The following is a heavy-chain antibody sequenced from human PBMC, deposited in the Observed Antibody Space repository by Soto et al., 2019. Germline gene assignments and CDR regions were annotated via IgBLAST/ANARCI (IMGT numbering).Heavy chain of an antibody. CDR2: LSYDGDNK. V-gene: IGHV3-30-3*01. D-gene: IGHD3-16*01. CDR3: ARLWGQISTYFDGIDT. CDR1: GFTFRNYA. Sequence: QVQLVESGGGVVQPGRSLTLSCEASGFTFRNYAMHWVRQAPGKVLEWVATLSYDGDNKYYTDSVKGPFTISRENSKYTLYLQMNSLRPEDTAVYYCARLWGQISTYFDGIDTLGQGATITVSS. J-gene: IGHJ6*02.